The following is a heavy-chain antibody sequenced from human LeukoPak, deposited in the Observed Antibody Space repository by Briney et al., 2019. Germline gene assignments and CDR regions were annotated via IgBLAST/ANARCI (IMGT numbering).Heavy chain of an antibody. Sequence: GESLKISCKASGYSFTNYWIGWVRQMPGKGLESMGIIYTVDSDTTYSPSFQGQVTISADKSISTAYLQLSSLRASDTAMYYCARGSSTWYFDYWGQGTLVTVSS. V-gene: IGHV5-51*01. CDR2: IYTVDSDT. CDR1: GYSFTNYW. J-gene: IGHJ4*02. D-gene: IGHD6-13*01. CDR3: ARGSSTWYFDY.